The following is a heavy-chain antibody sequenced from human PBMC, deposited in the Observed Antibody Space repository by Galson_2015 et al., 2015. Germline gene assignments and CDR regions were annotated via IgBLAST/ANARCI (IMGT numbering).Heavy chain of an antibody. CDR2: INHSGST. D-gene: IGHD3-10*01. Sequence: ETLSLTCAVYSGSFSGYYWSWIRQPPGKGLEWIGEINHSGSTNYNPSLESRVTISVDTSKNQFSLKLSSVTAADTAVYYCARGYYYGSGSYYSRGGSRIDYWGQGTLVTVSS. CDR1: SGSFSGYY. CDR3: ARGYYYGSGSYYSRGGSRIDY. V-gene: IGHV4-34*01. J-gene: IGHJ4*02.